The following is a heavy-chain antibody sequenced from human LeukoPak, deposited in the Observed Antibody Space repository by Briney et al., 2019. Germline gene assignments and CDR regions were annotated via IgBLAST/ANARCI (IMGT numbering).Heavy chain of an antibody. CDR1: GYTFTSYA. CDR2: ISYDGSNK. J-gene: IGHJ4*02. D-gene: IGHD1-26*01. CDR3: AKESGSYYGFDY. Sequence: SCKASGYTFTSYAMHWVRQAPGKGLGWVAVISYDGSNKYYADSVKGRFTISRDNSKNTLYLQMNSLRAEDTAVYYCAKESGSYYGFDYWGQGTLVTVSS. V-gene: IGHV3-30*04.